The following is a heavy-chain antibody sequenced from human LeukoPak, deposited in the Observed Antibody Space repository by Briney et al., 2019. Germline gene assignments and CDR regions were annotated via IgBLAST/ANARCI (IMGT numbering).Heavy chain of an antibody. J-gene: IGHJ6*03. CDR1: GFTFSSYS. CDR2: ISSSSSTI. Sequence: GGSLRLSCAASGFTFSSYSMNWVRQAPGKGLEWVSYISSSSSTIYYADSVKGRFAISRDNAKNSLYLQMNSLRDEDTAVYYCARDPAGHSSGWLGYYYMDVWGKGTTVTVSS. V-gene: IGHV3-48*02. CDR3: ARDPAGHSSGWLGYYYMDV. D-gene: IGHD6-19*01.